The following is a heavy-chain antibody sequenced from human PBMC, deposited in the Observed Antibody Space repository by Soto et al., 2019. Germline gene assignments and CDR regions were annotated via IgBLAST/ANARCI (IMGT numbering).Heavy chain of an antibody. CDR1: GGTFSTYS. Sequence: QVQLVQSGAEVKKPGSSVKVSCKDSGGTFSTYSMFWVRQAPGQGLEWMGRIIPMLGVRNYAQRFQDRVTITANKPTATVHMELSSLRPEDTALHYCTIGSWSGEVFDIWGQGTMVTVSS. J-gene: IGHJ3*02. V-gene: IGHV1-69*02. CDR3: TIGSWSGEVFDI. D-gene: IGHD2-21*01. CDR2: IIPMLGVR.